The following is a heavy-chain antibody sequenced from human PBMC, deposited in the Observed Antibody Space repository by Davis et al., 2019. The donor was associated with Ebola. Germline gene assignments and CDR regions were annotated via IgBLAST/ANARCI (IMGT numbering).Heavy chain of an antibody. CDR1: GFTFRNYA. V-gene: IGHV3-30*18. CDR2: VSHSERER. CDR3: AKEYGDYSPGDGMDV. Sequence: PGGSLRLSCAASGFTFRNYAMHWVRQAPGKGLEWVAVVSHSERERYYADSVKGRFTISRDNSKNTLDLQMNSLRAEDTATYYCAKEYGDYSPGDGMDVWGQGTTVTVSS. D-gene: IGHD4-17*01. J-gene: IGHJ6*02.